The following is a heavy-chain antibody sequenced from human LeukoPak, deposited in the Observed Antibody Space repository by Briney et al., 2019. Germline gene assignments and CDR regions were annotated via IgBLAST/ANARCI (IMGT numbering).Heavy chain of an antibody. CDR3: ARGKSFADIVVGNWWYYMDV. CDR2: ISAYNGNT. J-gene: IGHJ6*03. CDR1: GYTFTSYG. D-gene: IGHD2-2*01. V-gene: IGHV1-18*01. Sequence: ASVKVSCKASGYTFTSYGISWVRQAPGQGLEWMGWISAYNGNTNYAQKLQGRVTMTADTSTSTAYMELRSLRSDDTAVYYCARGKSFADIVVGNWWYYMDVWGKGTTVTVSS.